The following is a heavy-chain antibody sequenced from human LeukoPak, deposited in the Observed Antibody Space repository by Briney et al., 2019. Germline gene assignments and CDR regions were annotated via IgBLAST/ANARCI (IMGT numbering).Heavy chain of an antibody. CDR1: GGTFSSYA. D-gene: IGHD3-22*01. CDR3: ASSAGTSGYGDY. CDR2: IIPIFGTA. Sequence: SVKVSCKASGGTFSSYAISWVRQAPGQGLEWMGGIIPIFGTANYAQKFQGRVTITADESTSTAYMELSSLRSEDTSVYYCASSAGTSGYGDYWGQGALVTVSS. J-gene: IGHJ4*02. V-gene: IGHV1-69*13.